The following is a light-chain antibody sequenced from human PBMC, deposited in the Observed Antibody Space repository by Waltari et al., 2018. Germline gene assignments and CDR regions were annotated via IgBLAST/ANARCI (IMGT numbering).Light chain of an antibody. Sequence: IEMTQSPSSLSASVGDRVTITGRAIQSITTFLHWYQQIPGKAPKLLIYLASTLQSGVPSRFSGSGSGTDFSLTISSLQPEDFATYYCQQSYITAYTFGQGTKVEIQ. CDR2: LAS. V-gene: IGKV1-39*01. CDR3: QQSYITAYT. J-gene: IGKJ2*01. CDR1: QSITTF.